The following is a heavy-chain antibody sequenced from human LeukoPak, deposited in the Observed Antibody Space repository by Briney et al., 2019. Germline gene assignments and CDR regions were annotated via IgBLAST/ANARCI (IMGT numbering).Heavy chain of an antibody. D-gene: IGHD4-17*01. Sequence: PGGSPRLSCAASGFTFSTYSMNWVRQAPGKGLEWVSSISSSSSYIHYADSLKGRFSVSRDNAKNSLNLQMNSLRAEDTAVYYCAGINDYGDPTGAFDIWGQGTMVTVSS. CDR3: AGINDYGDPTGAFDI. J-gene: IGHJ3*02. CDR1: GFTFSTYS. V-gene: IGHV3-21*06. CDR2: ISSSSSYI.